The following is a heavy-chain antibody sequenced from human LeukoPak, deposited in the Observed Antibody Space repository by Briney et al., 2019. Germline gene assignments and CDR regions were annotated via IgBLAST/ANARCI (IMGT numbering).Heavy chain of an antibody. D-gene: IGHD3-22*01. CDR2: ISGSTGST. Sequence: GGSLRLSCAASGFTFSNYAMNWVRQAPGKGLEWVSLISGSTGSTYYADSVKGRLTISRDNSQNTLYLQMNSLRAEDTAVYYCAKRTPYSSGSYYFDYWGQGTLVTVSS. CDR1: GFTFSNYA. J-gene: IGHJ4*02. CDR3: AKRTPYSSGSYYFDY. V-gene: IGHV3-23*01.